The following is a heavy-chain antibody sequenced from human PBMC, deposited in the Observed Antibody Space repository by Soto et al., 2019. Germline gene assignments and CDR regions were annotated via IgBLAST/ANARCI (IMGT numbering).Heavy chain of an antibody. J-gene: IGHJ6*02. CDR1: GGSFSGYY. D-gene: IGHD3-3*02. CDR3: ARDRQYYHFWSGYQNEGPYDMDV. V-gene: IGHV4-34*02. CDR2: INHSGGT. Sequence: QVQLQQWGAGRLKPSETLSLTCAVYGGSFSGYYWTWIRQAPVKGLEWIGEINHSGGTNYNSSLKSLVTISGDTSKTQFSLILYSVTAADTAVYYCARDRQYYHFWSGYQNEGPYDMDVWGQGTTVTVSS.